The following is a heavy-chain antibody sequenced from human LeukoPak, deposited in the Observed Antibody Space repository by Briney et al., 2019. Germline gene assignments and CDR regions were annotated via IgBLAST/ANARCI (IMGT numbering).Heavy chain of an antibody. D-gene: IGHD3-3*01. CDR3: ARDKPGEGYDFWSGYYTHYYMDV. J-gene: IGHJ6*03. CDR2: INPSGGST. CDR1: GYTFTSYY. V-gene: IGHV1-46*03. Sequence: ASVKVSYKASGYTFTSYYMHWVRQAPGQGLEWMGIINPSGGSTSYAQKFQGRVTMTRDTSTSTVYLELSSLRSEDTAAYYCARDKPGEGYDFWSGYYTHYYMDVWGKGTTVTVS.